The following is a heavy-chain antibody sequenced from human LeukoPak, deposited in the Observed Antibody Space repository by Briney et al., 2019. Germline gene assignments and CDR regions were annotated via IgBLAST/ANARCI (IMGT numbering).Heavy chain of an antibody. CDR2: FDPEDGET. D-gene: IGHD2-2*02. J-gene: IGHJ4*02. Sequence: ASVKVSCKVSGYTLTELSMHWVRQAPGKGLEWMGGFDPEDGETIYAQKFQGRVTMTEDTSTDTAYMELSSLRSEDTAVYYCATDTHCSSTSCYTWDYWGQGTLVTVSS. CDR1: GYTLTELS. V-gene: IGHV1-24*01. CDR3: ATDTHCSSTSCYTWDY.